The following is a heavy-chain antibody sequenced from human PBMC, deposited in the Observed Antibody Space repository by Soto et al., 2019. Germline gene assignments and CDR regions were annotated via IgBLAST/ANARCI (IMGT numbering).Heavy chain of an antibody. CDR3: AKADSEQWLLPHLDK. J-gene: IGHJ4*02. Sequence: EVQLLESGGGVVQPGGSLRLSCVASGFNFKKFATSWVRQAPGEGLEWVSGISCCGGSTSYADSVKGRFSIARDDSTNTLSLQMNNLRVEDTAQYYCAKADSEQWLLPHLDKWGQGTLVTVS. V-gene: IGHV3-23*01. CDR1: GFNFKKFA. CDR2: ISCCGGST. D-gene: IGHD6-19*01.